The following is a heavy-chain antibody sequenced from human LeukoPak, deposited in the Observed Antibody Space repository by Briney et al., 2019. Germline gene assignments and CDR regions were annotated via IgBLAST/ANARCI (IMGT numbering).Heavy chain of an antibody. CDR3: AKDDEATLGTGMVDY. V-gene: IGHV3-43*02. J-gene: IGHJ4*02. CDR1: GFTFDDYA. Sequence: GGSLRPSCAASGFTFDDYAMHWVRQAPGKGLEWVSLISGDGGSTYYADSVKGRFTISRDNSKNSLYLQMNSLRTEDTALYYCAKDDEATLGTGMVDYWGQGTLVTVSS. D-gene: IGHD1-14*01. CDR2: ISGDGGST.